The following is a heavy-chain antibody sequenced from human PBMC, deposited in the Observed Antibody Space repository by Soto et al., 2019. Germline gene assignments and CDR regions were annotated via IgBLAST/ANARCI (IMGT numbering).Heavy chain of an antibody. CDR3: ARDNIAMDPGDY. CDR2: LSYDGSKK. D-gene: IGHD5-18*01. V-gene: IGHV3-30-3*01. CDR1: GFIFSSYV. Sequence: QVQLVESGGGVVQPGTSLRLSCAASGFIFSSYVMHWVRQAPGKGLEWVAVLSYDGSKKYYADSVRGRFSISRDNSKNALYMEMNSLRPEDTAFYYWARDNIAMDPGDYWGQGTLVTVS. J-gene: IGHJ4*02.